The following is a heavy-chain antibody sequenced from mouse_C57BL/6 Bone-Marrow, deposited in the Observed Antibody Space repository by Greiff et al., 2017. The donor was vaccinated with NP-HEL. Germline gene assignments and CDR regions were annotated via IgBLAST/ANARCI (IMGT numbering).Heavy chain of an antibody. CDR1: GFTFTDYY. V-gene: IGHV7-3*01. Sequence: EVMLVESGGGLVQPGGSLSLSCAASGFTFTDYYMSWVRQPPGKALEWLGFIRNKANGYTTEYSASVKGRFTISRDNSQSILYLQMNALRAEDSATYYCARYWGWLRNWYFDVWGTGTTVTVSS. D-gene: IGHD2-2*01. CDR3: ARYWGWLRNWYFDV. CDR2: IRNKANGYTT. J-gene: IGHJ1*03.